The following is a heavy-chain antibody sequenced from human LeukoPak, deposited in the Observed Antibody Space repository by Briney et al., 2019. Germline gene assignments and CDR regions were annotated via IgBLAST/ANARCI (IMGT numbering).Heavy chain of an antibody. CDR1: GGSISSYY. Sequence: SETLSLTCTVSGGSISSYYWSWSWQPPRQGLGWIGYVYYSGSTNSNPSLKSRVTISVDTSTNKFSLKLRPVTGADTAVFYCARQRAVAGTSDYYYGMDVWGKGTTVTVSS. J-gene: IGHJ6*04. D-gene: IGHD6-19*01. CDR3: ARQRAVAGTSDYYYGMDV. V-gene: IGHV4-59*01. CDR2: VYYSGST.